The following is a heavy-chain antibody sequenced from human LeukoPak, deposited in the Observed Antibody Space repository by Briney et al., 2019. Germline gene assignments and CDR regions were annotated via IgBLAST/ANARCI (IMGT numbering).Heavy chain of an antibody. J-gene: IGHJ4*02. CDR3: ARPGPFMVK. V-gene: IGHV4-39*07. Sequence: SETLSLTCTVSGGSISSSSYYWGWIRQPPGKGLEWIGSIYYSGSTYYNPSLKSRVTISVDTSKNQFSLKLSSVTAADTAVHYCARPGPFMVKWGQGTLVTVSS. CDR2: IYYSGST. CDR1: GGSISSSSYY. D-gene: IGHD5-18*01.